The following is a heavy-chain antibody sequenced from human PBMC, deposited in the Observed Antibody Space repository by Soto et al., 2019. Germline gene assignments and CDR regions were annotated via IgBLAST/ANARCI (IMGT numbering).Heavy chain of an antibody. CDR2: ISGGGGGT. V-gene: IGHV3-23*01. CDR1: GFSFSNYA. CDR3: VKDSISDRGTFNFGS. Sequence: EVSLRLSSESSGFSFSNYAMNWVRQAPGKGLEWVSGISGGGGGTYYADSVKGRIINSRDNSKKNVYHQMNSLRAEDTAFYYCVKDSISDRGTFNFGSWGQGTLVTVSS. D-gene: IGHD3-10*01. J-gene: IGHJ4*02.